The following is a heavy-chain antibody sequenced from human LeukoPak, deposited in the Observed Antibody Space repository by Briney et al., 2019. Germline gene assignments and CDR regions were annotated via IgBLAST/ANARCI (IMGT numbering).Heavy chain of an antibody. D-gene: IGHD3-22*01. Sequence: ASVKVSCKASGYTFTDYYMYWVRQAPGQGLEWMGWINPNSGGTNYAQKFEGKVTMTRDTSISTVYMELSRLRSDDTAVYYCAPSYDSSGHPPFQHWGQGTLVTVSS. CDR2: INPNSGGT. CDR1: GYTFTDYY. J-gene: IGHJ1*01. CDR3: APSYDSSGHPPFQH. V-gene: IGHV1-2*02.